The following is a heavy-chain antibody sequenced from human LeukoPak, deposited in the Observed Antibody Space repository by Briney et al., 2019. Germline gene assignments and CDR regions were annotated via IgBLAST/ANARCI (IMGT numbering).Heavy chain of an antibody. Sequence: SETLSLTCAVYGVSFSGYYWSWIRQPPGKGLEWIGEINHSGSTNYNPSLKSRVTISVDTSKNQFSLKLSSVTAADTAVYYCARGLSHPHYYDSSGYYRRRGFDIWGQGTMVTVSS. CDR2: INHSGST. CDR3: ARGLSHPHYYDSSGYYRRRGFDI. V-gene: IGHV4-34*01. D-gene: IGHD3-22*01. CDR1: GVSFSGYY. J-gene: IGHJ3*02.